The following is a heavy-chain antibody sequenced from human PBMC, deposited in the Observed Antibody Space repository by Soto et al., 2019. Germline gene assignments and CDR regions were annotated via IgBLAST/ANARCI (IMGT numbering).Heavy chain of an antibody. D-gene: IGHD3-9*01. CDR3: AREYDIWGEDWFDP. J-gene: IGHJ5*02. Sequence: QVQLVQSGGEMKKPGASVKVSCKASGYTFTNYGISWVRHAPGQGLEGVGWISGYNGDTNYAQKFQGRVIMTTDTSTSTAYMALRTLTSDATALYYCAREYDIWGEDWFDPWGQGTLVTVSS. CDR1: GYTFTNYG. V-gene: IGHV1-18*01. CDR2: ISGYNGDT.